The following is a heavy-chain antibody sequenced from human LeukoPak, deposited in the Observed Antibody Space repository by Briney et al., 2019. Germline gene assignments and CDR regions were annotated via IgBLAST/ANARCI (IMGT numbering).Heavy chain of an antibody. CDR2: ISWNSGSI. V-gene: IGHV3-9*01. CDR1: GFTFDDYA. CDR3: AKDRYGSGTQLDY. Sequence: GGSLRLSCAASGFTFDDYAMHWVRQAPGKGLEWVSGISWNSGSIGYADSVKGRFTISRDNAKNSLYLQMNSLRAEDTALYYCAKDRYGSGTQLDYWGQGTLVTVSS. J-gene: IGHJ4*02. D-gene: IGHD3-10*01.